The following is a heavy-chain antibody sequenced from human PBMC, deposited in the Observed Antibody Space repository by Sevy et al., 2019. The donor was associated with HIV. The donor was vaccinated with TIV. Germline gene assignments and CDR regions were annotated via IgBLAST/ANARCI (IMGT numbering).Heavy chain of an antibody. CDR1: GFTFSSYS. D-gene: IGHD6-13*01. Sequence: GGSLRLSCAASGFTFSSYSMNWVRQAPGKGLDWVSAISGSAGTTYYADSVQGRFTISRDNSKNRVYLQMNSLRVEDTAKYYCAKGDSTFYGMDVWGQGTTVTVSS. J-gene: IGHJ6*02. CDR2: ISGSAGTT. CDR3: AKGDSTFYGMDV. V-gene: IGHV3-23*01.